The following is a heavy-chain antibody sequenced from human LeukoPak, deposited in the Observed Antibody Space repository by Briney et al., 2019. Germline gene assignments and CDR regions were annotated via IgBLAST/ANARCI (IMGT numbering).Heavy chain of an antibody. CDR1: GFTFSSYE. CDR3: ARDVRATRLFDF. Sequence: PGGSLRLSCAASGFTFSSYEMNWVRQAPGKGLEWISYISSSGSSIDYADSVKGRFIISRDNAKNPLYLQMNSLRAEDTAVYYCARDVRATRLFDFWGQGTLVTVSS. J-gene: IGHJ4*02. D-gene: IGHD1-26*01. CDR2: ISSSGSSI. V-gene: IGHV3-48*03.